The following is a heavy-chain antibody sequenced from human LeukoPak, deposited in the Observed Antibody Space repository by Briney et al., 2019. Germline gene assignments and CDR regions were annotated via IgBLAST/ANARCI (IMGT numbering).Heavy chain of an antibody. J-gene: IGHJ4*02. V-gene: IGHV3-23*01. CDR1: GFTFTNSA. CDR2: ISGSGGST. CDR3: AKGGTYYYDTSGY. D-gene: IGHD3-22*01. Sequence: GGSLRLSCAASGFTFTNSAMGWVRQAPGKGLEWVSAISGSGGSTYYADSVKGRFTISRDNSKNTLYLQMNSLRAEDTAVYYCAKGGTYYYDTSGYWGQGTLVTVSS.